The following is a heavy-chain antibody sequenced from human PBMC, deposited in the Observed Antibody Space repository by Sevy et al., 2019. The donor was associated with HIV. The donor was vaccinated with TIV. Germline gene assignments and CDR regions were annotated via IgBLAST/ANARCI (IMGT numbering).Heavy chain of an antibody. CDR2: IGTAGDT. J-gene: IGHJ3*02. V-gene: IGHV3-13*01. D-gene: IGHD3-3*01. CDR3: ARGIGYRDAFDI. Sequence: GGSLRLSCAASGFTFSSYDMHWVRQATGKGLEWVSPIGTAGDTYYPGSVKGRFTISRENAKNSLYLQMNSLRAGDTAVYYCARGIGYRDAFDIWGQGTMVTVSS. CDR1: GFTFSSYD.